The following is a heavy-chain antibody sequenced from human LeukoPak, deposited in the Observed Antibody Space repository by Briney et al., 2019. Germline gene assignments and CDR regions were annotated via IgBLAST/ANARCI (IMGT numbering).Heavy chain of an antibody. J-gene: IGHJ4*02. V-gene: IGHV4-30-4*01. D-gene: IGHD1-26*01. Sequence: SGSLSLTCTVSGGSISSGDYYWSWLRQPPGKGLEWIGYIYYSGSTYYNPSLKSRVTISVDSSKNQFSLKLSSVTAADTAVYYCARWGGSYRFDYWGQGTLVTVSS. CDR2: IYYSGST. CDR3: ARWGGSYRFDY. CDR1: GGSISSGDYY.